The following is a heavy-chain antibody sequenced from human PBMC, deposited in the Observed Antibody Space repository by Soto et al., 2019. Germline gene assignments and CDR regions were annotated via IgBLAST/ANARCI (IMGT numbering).Heavy chain of an antibody. Sequence: SETLSLTCTVSGGSISRYYWNWIRQPPGKGLEWIGYIYYRGSTNYNPSLKSRVTISVDTSKHQFSLKMSSVTAADTAVYYCARADEWELYSAWFDPWGQGTLVTVSS. J-gene: IGHJ5*02. CDR1: GGSISRYY. CDR3: ARADEWELYSAWFDP. D-gene: IGHD1-26*01. CDR2: IYYRGST. V-gene: IGHV4-59*08.